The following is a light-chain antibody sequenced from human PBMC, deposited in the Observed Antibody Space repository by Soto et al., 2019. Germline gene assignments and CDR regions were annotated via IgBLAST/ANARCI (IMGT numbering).Light chain of an antibody. CDR2: GAS. Sequence: EIVMTQSPATLSVSPGESATLSCRASQSVSSNLAWYQQKPGQAPSLLIYGASTRATGIPARFSGSGSGTEFTLTISSLQSEDFAVYYCQQYNNWPPLTFGGGTKVDIK. V-gene: IGKV3-15*01. CDR1: QSVSSN. CDR3: QQYNNWPPLT. J-gene: IGKJ4*01.